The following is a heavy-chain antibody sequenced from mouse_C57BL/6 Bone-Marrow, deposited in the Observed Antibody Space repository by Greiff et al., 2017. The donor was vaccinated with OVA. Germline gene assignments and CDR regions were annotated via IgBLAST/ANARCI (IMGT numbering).Heavy chain of an antibody. CDR3: ARDYYGFAY. CDR2: INYDGSST. V-gene: IGHV5-16*01. CDR1: GFTFSDYY. J-gene: IGHJ3*01. D-gene: IGHD1-1*01. Sequence: EVQRVESEGGLVQPGSSMKLSCTASGFTFSDYYMAWVRQVPEKGLEWVANINYDGSSTYYLDSLKSRFIISRDNAKNILYLQMSSLKSEDTATYYCARDYYGFAYWGQGTLVTVSA.